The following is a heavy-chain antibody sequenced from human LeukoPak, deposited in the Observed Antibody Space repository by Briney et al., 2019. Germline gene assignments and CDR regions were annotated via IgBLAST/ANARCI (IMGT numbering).Heavy chain of an antibody. Sequence: PGGSLRLSCAASGFTFSSYSMNWVRQAPGKGLEWVSSISSSSSYIYYADSVKGRFTISRDNAKNSLYLQMNSLRAEDTAVYYCARVGAGVDAFDIWGQGTMVTVSS. CDR3: ARVGAGVDAFDI. CDR2: ISSSSSYI. D-gene: IGHD3-10*01. CDR1: GFTFSSYS. V-gene: IGHV3-21*01. J-gene: IGHJ3*02.